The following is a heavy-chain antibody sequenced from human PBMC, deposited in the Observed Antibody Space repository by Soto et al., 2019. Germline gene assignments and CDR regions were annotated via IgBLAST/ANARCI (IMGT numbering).Heavy chain of an antibody. CDR2: ISYDGSNK. V-gene: IGHV3-30*18. D-gene: IGHD2-21*02. CDR3: AKDPYCGGDCYFPDSDAFDI. CDR1: GFTFSSYG. Sequence: GGSLRLSCAASGFTFSSYGMHWVRQAPGKGLEWVAVISYDGSNKYYADSVKGRFTISRDNSKNTLYLQMNSLRAEDTAMYYCAKDPYCGGDCYFPDSDAFDIWGQGTMVTVSS. J-gene: IGHJ3*02.